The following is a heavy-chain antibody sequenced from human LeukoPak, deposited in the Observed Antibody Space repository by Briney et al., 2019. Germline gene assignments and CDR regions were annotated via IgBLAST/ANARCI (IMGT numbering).Heavy chain of an antibody. J-gene: IGHJ4*02. CDR3: ARGGSGWPIDY. V-gene: IGHV3-21*01. D-gene: IGHD6-19*01. Sequence: PGGSLRLSCAASGFTFSSYSMNWVRQAPGKGLEWVSSISSSSSYIYYADSVKGRFTISRDNAKNSLYPQMNSLRAEDTAVYYCARGGSGWPIDYWGQGTLVTVSS. CDR2: ISSSSSYI. CDR1: GFTFSSYS.